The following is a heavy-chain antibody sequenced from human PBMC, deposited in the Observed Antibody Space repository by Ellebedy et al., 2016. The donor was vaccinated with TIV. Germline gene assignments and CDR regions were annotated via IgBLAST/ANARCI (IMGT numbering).Heavy chain of an antibody. J-gene: IGHJ4*02. CDR3: TRVGSGSRHYYFDY. D-gene: IGHD3-10*01. CDR1: GFTFGDYT. V-gene: IGHV3-49*03. Sequence: GESLKISCTASGFTFGDYTMSWFRQAPGKGLEWVGFIRSKAYGGTTENAASLKGRLIISRDDSKNVAYLQVNSLKTDDTALYYCTRVGSGSRHYYFDYWGQGTLVTVSP. CDR2: IRSKAYGGTT.